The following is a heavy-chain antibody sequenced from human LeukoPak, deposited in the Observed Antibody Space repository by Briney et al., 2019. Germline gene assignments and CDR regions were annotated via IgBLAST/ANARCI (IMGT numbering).Heavy chain of an antibody. CDR3: ARERAVTRPSYYYYYMDV. CDR1: GGSISSYY. Sequence: PSETLSLTCTVSGGSISSYYWSWIRQPPGKGLEWIGYIYYSGSTNYNPSLKSRVTISVDTSKNQFSLKLSSVTAADTAVYYCARERAVTRPSYYYYYMDVWGKGTTVTISS. V-gene: IGHV4-59*01. D-gene: IGHD4-17*01. J-gene: IGHJ6*03. CDR2: IYYSGST.